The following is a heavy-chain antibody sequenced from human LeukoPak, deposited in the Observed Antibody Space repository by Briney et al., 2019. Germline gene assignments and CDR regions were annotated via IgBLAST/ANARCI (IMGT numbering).Heavy chain of an antibody. CDR2: IYYSGST. J-gene: IGHJ6*02. V-gene: IGHV4-39*07. CDR1: GGSISSSSYY. CDR3: ARGLVVAGNPLPLYYYGMDV. Sequence: SETLSLTCTVSGGSISSSSYYWGWIRQPPGKGLEWIGSIYYSGSTYYNPSLKSRVTISVDTSKNQFSLKLSSVTAADTAVYYCARGLVVAGNPLPLYYYGMDVWGQGTTVTVSS. D-gene: IGHD6-19*01.